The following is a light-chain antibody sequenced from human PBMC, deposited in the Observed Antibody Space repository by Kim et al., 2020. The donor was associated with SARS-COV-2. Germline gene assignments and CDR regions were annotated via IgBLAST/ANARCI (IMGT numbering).Light chain of an antibody. CDR1: EDISNY. Sequence: DIQMTQSPSSLSASVGDRVTITCQASEDISNYLNWYQQKPGKAPKLLIYDASNLETGVSSRFSGSGSGTDFTFTISSLQPEDIATYYCQQYDVLPVFGQGTKLEV. J-gene: IGKJ2*01. CDR2: DAS. V-gene: IGKV1-33*01. CDR3: QQYDVLPV.